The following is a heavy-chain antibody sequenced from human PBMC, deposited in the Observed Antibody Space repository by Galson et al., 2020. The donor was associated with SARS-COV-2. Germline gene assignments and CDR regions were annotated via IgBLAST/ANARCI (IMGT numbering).Heavy chain of an antibody. J-gene: IGHJ1*01. Sequence: GGSLRLSCAASGFTFSSCPMSWVRQAPGQGLEWVSEIRGSGDTTYYADSVKARFTISRDTSKNTLYLQMSSLRVEDTAIYYCAKEVPMTGRTDEYFQHWGQGTLVTVSS. CDR1: GFTFSSCP. D-gene: IGHD3-9*01. V-gene: IGHV3-23*01. CDR2: IRGSGDTT. CDR3: AKEVPMTGRTDEYFQH.